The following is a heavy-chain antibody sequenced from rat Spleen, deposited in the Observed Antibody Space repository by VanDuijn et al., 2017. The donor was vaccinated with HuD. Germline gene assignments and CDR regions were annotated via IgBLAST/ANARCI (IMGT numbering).Heavy chain of an antibody. Sequence: EVQLVESGGGLVQPGRSLKLSCVASGFTFNNYWMTWIRQAPGKGLEWVASINTDGSTTCYPDSVKGRFTISRDNAENTVYLQMNSLRSEDTATYYCAVSGYGYWGQGVLVTVSS. CDR1: GFTFNNYW. CDR3: AVSGYGY. CDR2: INTDGSTT. D-gene: IGHD4-3*01. V-gene: IGHV5-58*01. J-gene: IGHJ2*01.